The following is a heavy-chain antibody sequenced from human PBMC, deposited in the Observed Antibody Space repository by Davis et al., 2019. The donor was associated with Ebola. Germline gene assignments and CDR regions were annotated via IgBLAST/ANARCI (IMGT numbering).Heavy chain of an antibody. D-gene: IGHD6-6*01. Sequence: SETLSLTCAVYGGSFSGYYWSWIRQPPGKGLEWIGEINHSGSTNYNPSLKSRVTISVDTSKNQFSLKLSSVTAADTAVYYCVRARPGGMDVWGQGTTVTVSS. CDR3: VRARPGGMDV. CDR2: INHSGST. V-gene: IGHV4-34*01. J-gene: IGHJ6*02. CDR1: GGSFSGYY.